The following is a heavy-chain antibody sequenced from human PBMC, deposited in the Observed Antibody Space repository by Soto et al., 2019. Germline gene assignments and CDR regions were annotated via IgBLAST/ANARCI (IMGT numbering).Heavy chain of an antibody. J-gene: IGHJ6*02. CDR1: GGSVSSGGYY. Sequence: TLSLTCTVSGGSVSSGGYYWSWIRQHPGKGLEWIGYIYYSGSTYYNPSLKSRVTISVDTSKNQFSLKLSSVTAADTAVYYCARARYGDYISRYGMDVWGQGTTVTVSS. V-gene: IGHV4-31*03. CDR3: ARARYGDYISRYGMDV. CDR2: IYYSGST. D-gene: IGHD4-17*01.